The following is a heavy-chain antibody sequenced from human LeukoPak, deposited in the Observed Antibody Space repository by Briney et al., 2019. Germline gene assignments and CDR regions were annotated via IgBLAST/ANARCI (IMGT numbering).Heavy chain of an antibody. CDR3: VGHSDY. CDR2: IKQDGSEK. J-gene: IGHJ4*02. D-gene: IGHD3-16*01. CDR1: GFTFSTYA. V-gene: IGHV3-7*01. Sequence: GGSLRLSCAASGFTFSTYAMSWVRQAPGKGLEWVANIKQDGSEKYYVDSVKGRFTISRDNAKNSLYLQMNSLRAEDTAVYYCVGHSDYWGQGTLVTVSS.